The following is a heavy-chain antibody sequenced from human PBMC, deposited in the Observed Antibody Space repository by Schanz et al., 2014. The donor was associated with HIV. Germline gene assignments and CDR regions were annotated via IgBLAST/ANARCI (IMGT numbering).Heavy chain of an antibody. D-gene: IGHD3-16*01. V-gene: IGHV3-74*02. CDR1: GFTFGTKW. J-gene: IGHJ4*02. CDR2: ITPDGSVT. Sequence: VQLVESGGGVVQPGRSLRLSCVASGFTFGTKWMYWVRQGPGKGLAWVSYITPDGSVTYADSVKGRFTTSRDSSKNTLFLQMNSLRAEDTAVYYCAKTIIPTDWAPYTYSFDYWGQGTLVTVSS. CDR3: AKTIIPTDWAPYTYSFDY.